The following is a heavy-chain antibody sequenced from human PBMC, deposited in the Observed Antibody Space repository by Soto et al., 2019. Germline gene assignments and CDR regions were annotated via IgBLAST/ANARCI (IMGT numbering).Heavy chain of an antibody. CDR2: IYYSRST. CDR1: GGSISSYY. Sequence: SETLYLTCTVSGGSISSYYWSCLRQPPGKGLEGIGYIYYSRSTNYNPSLKRRVTISVDTSKNQFSLKLSSVTAADTAVYYCATDKQLVRGKLMYNWSDTWGQGTLVTVSS. V-gene: IGHV4-59*01. D-gene: IGHD6-13*01. CDR3: ATDKQLVRGKLMYNWSDT. J-gene: IGHJ5*02.